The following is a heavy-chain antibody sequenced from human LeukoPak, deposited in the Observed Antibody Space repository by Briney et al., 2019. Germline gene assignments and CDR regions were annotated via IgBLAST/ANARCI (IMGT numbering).Heavy chain of an antibody. Sequence: ASVKVSFKASANTFTDDYMHWVRQAPGQGLEGVGIFNPAGGRTSYAQKFPGRVTITRDTSTSPLYMEFSSLRSEDTAVYYCARDQAAVTTPLDWSFALWGRGPLVTVSS. J-gene: IGHJ2*01. CDR1: ANTFTDDY. V-gene: IGHV1-46*01. D-gene: IGHD4-17*01. CDR3: ARDQAAVTTPLDWSFAL. CDR2: FNPAGGRT.